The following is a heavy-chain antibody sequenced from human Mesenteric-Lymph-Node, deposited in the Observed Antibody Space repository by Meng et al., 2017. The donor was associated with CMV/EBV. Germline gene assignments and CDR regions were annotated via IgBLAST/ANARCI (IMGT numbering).Heavy chain of an antibody. D-gene: IGHD3-9*01. J-gene: IGHJ4*02. CDR3: ARGSSYDILTGYFDY. CDR2: INHSGST. V-gene: IGHV4-34*01. CDR1: GGSFSGYY. Sequence: VQFHQWGAGLLKPSGALSVTVAVYGGSFSGYYWNWIRQSPEKGLEWIGEINHSGSTTYNPSFTSRIIISVDTSTNQISLNMSSVTAADTAVYYCARGSSYDILTGYFDYWGQGALVTVSS.